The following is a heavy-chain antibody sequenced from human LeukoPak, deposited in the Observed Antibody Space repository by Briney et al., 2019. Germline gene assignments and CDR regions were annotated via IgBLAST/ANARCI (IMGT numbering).Heavy chain of an antibody. V-gene: IGHV4-30-2*01. CDR1: GGSISSGGYS. CDR2: IYHSGGT. D-gene: IGHD2-15*01. J-gene: IGHJ4*02. CDR3: ATSSVMSGSLDY. Sequence: SETLSLTCAVSGGSISSGGYSWSWIRQPPGKGLEWIGYIYHSGGTYYNPSLKSRVTISVDRSKNQFSLKLSSVTAADTAVYHCATSSVMSGSLDYWGQGTLVTVSS.